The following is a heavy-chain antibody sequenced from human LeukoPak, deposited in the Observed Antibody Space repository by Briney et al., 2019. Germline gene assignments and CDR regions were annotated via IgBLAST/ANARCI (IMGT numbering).Heavy chain of an antibody. J-gene: IGHJ6*02. CDR2: ISYDGSNK. Sequence: GASVKVSCKASGYTFTSYAMHWVRQAPGKGLEWVAVISYDGSNKYCADSVKGRFTISRDNSKNTLYLQMNSLRAEDTAVYYCAREETERYYYGMDVWGQGTTVTVSS. D-gene: IGHD1-1*01. V-gene: IGHV3-30*04. CDR1: GYTFTSYA. CDR3: AREETERYYYGMDV.